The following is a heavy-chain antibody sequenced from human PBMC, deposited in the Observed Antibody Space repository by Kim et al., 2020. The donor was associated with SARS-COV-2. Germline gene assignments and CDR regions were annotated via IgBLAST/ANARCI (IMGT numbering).Heavy chain of an antibody. Sequence: SVKVSCKASGGTFSSYAISWVRQAPGQGLEWMGGIIPIFGTANYAQKFQGRVTITADESTSTAYMELSSLRSEDTAVYYCARVVAAAGIPGAYYYGMDVWGQGTTVTVSS. CDR2: IIPIFGTA. V-gene: IGHV1-69*13. CDR1: GGTFSSYA. J-gene: IGHJ6*02. D-gene: IGHD6-13*01. CDR3: ARVVAAAGIPGAYYYGMDV.